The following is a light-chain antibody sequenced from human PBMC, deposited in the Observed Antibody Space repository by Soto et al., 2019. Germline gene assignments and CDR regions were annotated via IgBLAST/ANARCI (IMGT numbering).Light chain of an antibody. J-gene: IGKJ5*01. CDR2: AAS. CDR3: HLSYSPLP. CDR1: QSISSY. Sequence: QMTKLPSYLSASVGDRVTITCRASQSISSYLNWYQQKPGKAPKLLIYAASSLQSGVPSRFSASGSVIDFTLTISSLLPEDFGYYICHLSYSPLPFAQGARLEIK. V-gene: IGKV1-39*01.